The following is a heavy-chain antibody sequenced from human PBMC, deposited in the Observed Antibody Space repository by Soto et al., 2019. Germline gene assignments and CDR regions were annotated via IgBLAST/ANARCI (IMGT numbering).Heavy chain of an antibody. Sequence: PGGSLRLSCAASGFTFSNAWMNWVRQAPGKGLEWVGRIKSKTDGGTTDYAAPVKGRFTISRDDSKNTLYLQMNSLKTEDTAVYYCTTGSLLEWLPTPYYYGMDVWGQGTTVTVSS. D-gene: IGHD3-3*01. CDR1: GFTFSNAW. CDR3: TTGSLLEWLPTPYYYGMDV. J-gene: IGHJ6*02. V-gene: IGHV3-15*07. CDR2: IKSKTDGGTT.